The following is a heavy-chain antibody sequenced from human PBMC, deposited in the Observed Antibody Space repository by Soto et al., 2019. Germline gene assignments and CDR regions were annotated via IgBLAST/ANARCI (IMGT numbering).Heavy chain of an antibody. J-gene: IGHJ4*02. CDR2: INPYNGNT. CDR1: GYTFTSYG. Sequence: QVQLVQSGAGVKKPGASVKVSCKASGYTFTSYGISWVRQAPGQGLEWMGWINPYNGNTNYAQKLQGRVTMTTDTSTNTAYMELRSLRSADTAVYYCARDWFGIDYWGQGTLVTVSS. CDR3: ARDWFGIDY. D-gene: IGHD3-16*01. V-gene: IGHV1-18*01.